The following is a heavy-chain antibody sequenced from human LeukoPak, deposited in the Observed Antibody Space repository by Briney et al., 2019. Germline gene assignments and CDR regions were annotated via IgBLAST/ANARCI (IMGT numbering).Heavy chain of an antibody. D-gene: IGHD6-13*01. Sequence: ASVKVSCKASGYTFTSYGISWVRQAPGQGLEWMGWISAYNGNTNYAQKLQGRVTMTTDTSTSTAYMELRSLRSDDTAVYYCARGVPAGYSSSWGYYYYYYMDVWGKGTTVTTSS. CDR1: GYTFTSYG. CDR2: ISAYNGNT. J-gene: IGHJ6*03. V-gene: IGHV1-18*01. CDR3: ARGVPAGYSSSWGYYYYYYMDV.